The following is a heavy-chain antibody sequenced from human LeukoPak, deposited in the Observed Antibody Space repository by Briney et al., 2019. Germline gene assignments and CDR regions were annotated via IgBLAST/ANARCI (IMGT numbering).Heavy chain of an antibody. D-gene: IGHD2-2*01. Sequence: PGGSLRLSCAASGVTFSNHAMSWVRQAPGKGLEWVSGITGSGGSTYHAESVKGRFTISRDNSKNTLYLEMNSLRAEDTAVYYCARAGYCSSTSCYDFDYWGQGTLVTVSS. J-gene: IGHJ4*02. V-gene: IGHV3-23*01. CDR3: ARAGYCSSTSCYDFDY. CDR2: ITGSGGST. CDR1: GVTFSNHA.